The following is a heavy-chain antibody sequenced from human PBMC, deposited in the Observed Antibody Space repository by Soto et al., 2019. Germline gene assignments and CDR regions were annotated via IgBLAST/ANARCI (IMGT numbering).Heavy chain of an antibody. CDR3: AKIPHSSSWYLDAFDI. V-gene: IGHV3-23*01. CDR2: ISGSGGST. D-gene: IGHD6-13*01. CDR1: GFTFSSYA. Sequence: EVQLLESGGGLVQPGGSLRLSCAASGFTFSSYAMSWVRQAPGKGLEWVSAISGSGGSTYYADSVKGRFTISRDNSKNTLYLQMNRLIAEDTAVYYCAKIPHSSSWYLDAFDIWGQGTMVTVSS. J-gene: IGHJ3*02.